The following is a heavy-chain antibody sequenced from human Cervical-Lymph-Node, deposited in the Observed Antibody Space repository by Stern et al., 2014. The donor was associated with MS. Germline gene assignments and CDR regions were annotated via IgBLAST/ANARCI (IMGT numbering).Heavy chain of an antibody. D-gene: IGHD6-19*01. J-gene: IGHJ3*02. Sequence: EVQLVESGGGLVQPGGSLRLSCAASGFRFSDYWMHWVRQGPGQGLAWVSRIYNDGGGTSYADSVKGRFTISRDNAQNTLYLQMNSLRAEDTAVYYCARLGYSSAWYAGSGAFDIWGQGTMVTVSS. CDR1: GFRFSDYW. V-gene: IGHV3-74*02. CDR3: ARLGYSSAWYAGSGAFDI. CDR2: IYNDGGGT.